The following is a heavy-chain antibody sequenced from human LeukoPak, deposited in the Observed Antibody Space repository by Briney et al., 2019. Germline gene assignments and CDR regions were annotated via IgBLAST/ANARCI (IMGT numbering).Heavy chain of an antibody. CDR3: AKDREGTTFDN. CDR2: ISYDGSNK. Sequence: GRSRRLSWAVSGFTFSSYDMHWVRQAPGKGLEWVAVISYDGSNKYYADSVKGRFTISRDNSKNTVYLQMNSLRAEDTAVYYCAKDREGTTFDNWGQGTLVTVSS. CDR1: GFTFSSYD. D-gene: IGHD1-7*01. J-gene: IGHJ4*02. V-gene: IGHV3-30*18.